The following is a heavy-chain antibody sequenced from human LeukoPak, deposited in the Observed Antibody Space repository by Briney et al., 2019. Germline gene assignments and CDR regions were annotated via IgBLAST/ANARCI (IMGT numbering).Heavy chain of an antibody. CDR3: ATRRWLQWGADY. CDR1: GFTFSSYA. CDR2: ISGSGGST. D-gene: IGHD5-24*01. V-gene: IGHV3-23*01. Sequence: PGGSLRLSCAASGFTFSSYAMSWVRQAPGKGLEWVSAISGSGGSTYYADSVKGRFTISRDNSKNTLYLQMNSLRAEDTAVYYCATRRWLQWGADYWGQGTLVTVSS. J-gene: IGHJ4*02.